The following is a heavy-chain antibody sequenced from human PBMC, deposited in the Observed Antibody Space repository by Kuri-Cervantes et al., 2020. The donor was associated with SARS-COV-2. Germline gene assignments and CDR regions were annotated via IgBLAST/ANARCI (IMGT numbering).Heavy chain of an antibody. J-gene: IGHJ4*02. CDR1: GFTFSSYS. CDR3: TTLIDY. Sequence: GESLKISCAASGFTFSSYSMNWVRQAPGKGLEWVAVISYDGSNKYYADSVKGRFTISRDDSKNMAYLQMNSLKTEDTAVYYCTTLIDYWGQGALVTVSS. CDR2: ISYDGSNK. V-gene: IGHV3-30*03.